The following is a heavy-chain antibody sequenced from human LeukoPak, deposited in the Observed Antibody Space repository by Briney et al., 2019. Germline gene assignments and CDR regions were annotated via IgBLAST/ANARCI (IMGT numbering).Heavy chain of an antibody. Sequence: PGGSLKLSCAAPGFTVSSNYLSWVRPAPGKGLEWVSVIYSGGSTYYADSVKGRFTISRDNSKNTLYLQMNSLRAEDTAVYYCARSQGYQLPFDYWGQGTLVTVSS. CDR1: GFTVSSNY. CDR3: ARSQGYQLPFDY. CDR2: IYSGGST. V-gene: IGHV3-53*01. D-gene: IGHD2-2*01. J-gene: IGHJ4*02.